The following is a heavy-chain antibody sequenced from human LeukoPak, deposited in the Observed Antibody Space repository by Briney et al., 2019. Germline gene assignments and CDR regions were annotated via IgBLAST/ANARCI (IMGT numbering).Heavy chain of an antibody. CDR2: IYYSGST. V-gene: IGHV4-39*07. D-gene: IGHD4-17*01. CDR3: ARVRGYGDYETDY. Sequence: KSSETLSLTCAVSSGSISSSSYYWGWIRQPPGKGLEWIGSIYYSGSTYYNPPLKSRVTISVDTSKNQFSLKLSSVTAADTAVYYCARVRGYGDYETDYWGQGTLVTVSS. CDR1: SGSISSSSYY. J-gene: IGHJ4*02.